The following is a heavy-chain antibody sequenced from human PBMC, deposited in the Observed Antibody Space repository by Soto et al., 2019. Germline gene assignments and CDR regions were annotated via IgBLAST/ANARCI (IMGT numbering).Heavy chain of an antibody. D-gene: IGHD2-2*01. CDR2: INGYNGNT. J-gene: IGHJ5*02. V-gene: IGHV1-18*04. CDR1: GYSFTSYG. CDR3: ARGHVFSSSYPNFLVDWCYP. Sequence: QVQLVQSGAEVKEPGASVKVSCKASGYSFTSYGISWVRQAPGQGLEWMGWINGYNGNTRYAQDIQSRVTMTTDTPTTTTYMELRSLRADDTAIYYCARGHVFSSSYPNFLVDWCYPLGHGTLVTVSS.